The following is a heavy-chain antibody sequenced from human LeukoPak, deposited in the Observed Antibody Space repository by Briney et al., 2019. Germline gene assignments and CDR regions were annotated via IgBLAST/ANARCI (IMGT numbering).Heavy chain of an antibody. V-gene: IGHV4-4*07. D-gene: IGHD6-6*01. CDR2: IDTSGST. Sequence: SETLSLTCTVSGGSISTYYWSWIRKPPGQGLERTGRIDTSGSTNSNPSLKSRVTMSVDTSKAQFSLNLNSVTAADTAVYYCARMYSSSSYFDYWGQGTLVTVSS. J-gene: IGHJ4*02. CDR1: GGSISTYY. CDR3: ARMYSSSSYFDY.